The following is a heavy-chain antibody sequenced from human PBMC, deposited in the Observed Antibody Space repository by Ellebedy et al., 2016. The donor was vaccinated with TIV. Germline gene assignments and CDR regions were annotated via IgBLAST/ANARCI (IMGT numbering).Heavy chain of an antibody. V-gene: IGHV3-23*01. CDR3: AKGGEQWPQDY. CDR1: EFTFSDYY. D-gene: IGHD6-19*01. CDR2: ISGSGGST. J-gene: IGHJ4*02. Sequence: GGSLRLSCAASEFTFSDYYMSWIRQAPGKGLEWVSAISGSGGSTYYADSVKGRFTISRDNSKNTLYLQMNSLRAEDTAVYYCAKGGEQWPQDYWGQGTLVTVSS.